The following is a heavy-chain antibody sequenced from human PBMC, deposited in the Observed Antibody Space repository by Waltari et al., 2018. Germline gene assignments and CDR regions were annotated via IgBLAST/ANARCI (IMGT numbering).Heavy chain of an antibody. CDR1: GFTFSNFW. Sequence: EVQLVESVGVLVQPGGSLRLPCAASGFTFSNFWMSWARPASGKGLEWVANINQDGSGEYYVDSVKGRFTISRDNARNSLYLQMNSLRAEDTAVYYCQRGDYWGQGTLVTVSS. V-gene: IGHV3-7*04. CDR3: QRGDY. CDR2: INQDGSGE. J-gene: IGHJ4*02.